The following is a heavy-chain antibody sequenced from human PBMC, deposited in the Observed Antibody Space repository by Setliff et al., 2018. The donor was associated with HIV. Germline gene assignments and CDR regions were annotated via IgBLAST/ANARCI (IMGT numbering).Heavy chain of an antibody. CDR2: IYYSGST. CDR3: ASTGYSSGWSFDY. Sequence: PSETLSLTCAVYGGSISDYNWRWIRQSPGKGLEWIGSIYYSGSTYYNPSLKSRVTISVDTSKNQFSLKLSSVTAADTAVYYCASTGYSSGWSFDYWGQGTLVTVSS. V-gene: IGHV4-34*01. J-gene: IGHJ4*02. D-gene: IGHD6-19*01. CDR1: GGSISDYN.